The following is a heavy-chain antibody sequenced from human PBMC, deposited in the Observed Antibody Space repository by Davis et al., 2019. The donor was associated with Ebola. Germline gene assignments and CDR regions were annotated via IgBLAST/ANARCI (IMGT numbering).Heavy chain of an antibody. J-gene: IGHJ2*01. CDR2: ISYDGSNK. CDR3: ANGDEYYGFDL. CDR1: GFTFSSYG. D-gene: IGHD3-3*01. V-gene: IGHV3-30*18. Sequence: GESLKISCAASGFTFSSYGMHWVRQAPGKGLEWVAVISYDGSNKYYADSVKGRFTISRDNSKNTLYLQMNSLRAEDTAVYYCANGDEYYGFDLWGRGTLVTVSS.